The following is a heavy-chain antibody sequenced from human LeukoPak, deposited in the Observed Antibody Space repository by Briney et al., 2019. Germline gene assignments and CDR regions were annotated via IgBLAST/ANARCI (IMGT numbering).Heavy chain of an antibody. J-gene: IGHJ4*02. D-gene: IGHD6-19*01. CDR3: ARDSTPYSSGWETFDY. Sequence: SETLSLTCTVSGGSISTYYWSWIRQPPGKGLEWIWYIYHSGSTNYNPSLKSRVTISVDTSKNQFSLKLNSVTAADTAVYYCARDSTPYSSGWETFDYWGQGTLVTVSS. V-gene: IGHV4-59*01. CDR1: GGSISTYY. CDR2: IYHSGST.